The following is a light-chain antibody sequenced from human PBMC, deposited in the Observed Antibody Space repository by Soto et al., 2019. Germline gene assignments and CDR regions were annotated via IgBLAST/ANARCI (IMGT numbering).Light chain of an antibody. CDR2: DAS. Sequence: EIVLTQSPATLSLSPGEGATLSCRASQSVGSYLAWFQQKPGQAPRLLIYDASNRATGIPARFSGSGSGTDFTLTISSREPEDFAVYYCQQLSNSPRPFGQGTKVEIK. CDR3: QQLSNSPRP. CDR1: QSVGSY. J-gene: IGKJ1*01. V-gene: IGKV3-11*01.